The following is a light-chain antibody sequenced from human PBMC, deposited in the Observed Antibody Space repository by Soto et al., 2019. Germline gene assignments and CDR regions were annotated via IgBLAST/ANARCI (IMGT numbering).Light chain of an antibody. CDR2: GAS. CDR1: QSVSSNY. J-gene: IGKJ1*01. CDR3: QQYGSSPST. V-gene: IGKV3-20*01. Sequence: EIVLTQSTGTPSLSPGERATLSCRASQSVSSNYITCYQQKPGQAPRRLIFGASSRATGIPDRFSGSGSGTDFTLTISRLEPEDFAVYYCQQYGSSPSTLGQGTKVDI.